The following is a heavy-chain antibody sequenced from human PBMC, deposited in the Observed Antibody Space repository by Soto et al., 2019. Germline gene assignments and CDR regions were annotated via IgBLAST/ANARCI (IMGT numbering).Heavy chain of an antibody. J-gene: IGHJ6*02. CDR2: IIPIFRTA. CDR1: GGTFSTYA. CDR3: ATGGCEYDLLTGSQYGVDV. Sequence: QVQLVQSGADVKKPGSSVKVSCKASGGTFSTYAISWVRQAPGQGLEWLGGIIPIFRTAKYAQKFQGRVTITADESPSTDYMELSSLRSEDTAVYYCATGGCEYDLLTGSQYGVDVWGQGTTVTVSS. D-gene: IGHD3-9*01. V-gene: IGHV1-69*12.